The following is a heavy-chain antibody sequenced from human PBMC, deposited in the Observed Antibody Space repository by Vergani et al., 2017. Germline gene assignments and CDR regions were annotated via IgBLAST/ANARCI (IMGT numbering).Heavy chain of an antibody. CDR3: ARHSXVEWLVKVGWIDP. CDR2: IYYSEST. Sequence: QLQLQESGPGLVKPSATLYLTCRVSGASIRSSNYYWGWIRQPPGKGLEWIASIYYSESTYYNPSLKSRVTISVDTSKNQFSLKLSSVTAADTAVYFCARHSXVEWLVKVGWIDPWGQGSLVTVSS. D-gene: IGHD6-19*01. V-gene: IGHV4-39*01. J-gene: IGHJ5*02. CDR1: GASIRSSNYY.